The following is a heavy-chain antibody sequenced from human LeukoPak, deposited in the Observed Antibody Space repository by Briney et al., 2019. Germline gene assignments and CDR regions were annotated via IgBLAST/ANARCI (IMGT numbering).Heavy chain of an antibody. V-gene: IGHV4-59*01. Sequence: SETLSLTCTVSGGSISSYYWSWIRHPPGKGLEWIGYIYYSGSTNYNPSLKSRVTISVDTSKNQFSLKLSSVTAADAAVYYCARRGGSSGWLNWFDPWGQGTLVTVSS. CDR1: GGSISSYY. CDR2: IYYSGST. CDR3: ARRGGSSGWLNWFDP. D-gene: IGHD6-19*01. J-gene: IGHJ5*02.